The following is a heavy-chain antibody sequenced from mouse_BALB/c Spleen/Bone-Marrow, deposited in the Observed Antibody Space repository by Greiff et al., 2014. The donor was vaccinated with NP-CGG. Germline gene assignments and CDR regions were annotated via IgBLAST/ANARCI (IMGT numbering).Heavy chain of an antibody. CDR1: GFSLTSYS. CDR3: ARDPIYYDYDWYFDD. V-gene: IGHV2-9*02. CDR2: ICAGGST. D-gene: IGHD2-4*01. Sequence: VNVVESGPGLVAPSQILSITCTVSGFSLTSYSVHWVRQPPGKGLEWLGVICAGGSTNYNSALMSRLSISKDNSKSQVFLKMNSLQTDDTAMYYCARDPIYYDYDWYFDDWGAGTTVTVSS. J-gene: IGHJ1*01.